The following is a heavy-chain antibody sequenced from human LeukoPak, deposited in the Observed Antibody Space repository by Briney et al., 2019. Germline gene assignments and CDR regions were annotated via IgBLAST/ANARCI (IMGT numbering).Heavy chain of an antibody. CDR2: IYPGDSNT. CDR3: VRRGIEVAGIDK. J-gene: IGHJ4*02. CDR1: GYSFTSYW. Sequence: GESLKISCKGSGYSFTSYWIGWVRQMPGKGLEWMGIIYPGDSNTRYSPSFQGQVTISADKSISTAYMLWRSLKASDTAMYYCVRRGIEVAGIDKWGQGTLVTVSS. V-gene: IGHV5-51*01. D-gene: IGHD6-19*01.